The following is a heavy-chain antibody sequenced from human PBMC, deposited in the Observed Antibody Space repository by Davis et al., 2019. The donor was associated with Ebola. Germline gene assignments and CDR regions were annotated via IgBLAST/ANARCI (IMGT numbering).Heavy chain of an antibody. Sequence: GESLKISCKGSGYSFTSYWISWVRQMPGKGLEWMGIIYPGDSDTRYSPSFQGQVTISADKSISTAYLHWSSLKASDTAMYYCARLDSSSWSPYYYYGMDVWGQGTTVTVSS. CDR1: GYSFTSYW. CDR2: IYPGDSDT. D-gene: IGHD6-13*01. CDR3: ARLDSSSWSPYYYYGMDV. J-gene: IGHJ6*02. V-gene: IGHV5-51*01.